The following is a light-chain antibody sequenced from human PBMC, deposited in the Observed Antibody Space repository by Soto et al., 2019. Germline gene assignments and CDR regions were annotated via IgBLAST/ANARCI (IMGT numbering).Light chain of an antibody. J-gene: IGLJ1*01. CDR1: TSNIGRDI. CDR3: ATWDGGLSGPFV. CDR2: TTN. V-gene: IGLV1-44*01. Sequence: QSVLTQPPSASGTPGQRATISCCGSTSNIGRDIVNCYPLLPGAAPEVLINTTNQRPSGVPERFSGSKSGTSASLAISGLQSEDEANSSCATWDGGLSGPFVFGTGTKVTVL.